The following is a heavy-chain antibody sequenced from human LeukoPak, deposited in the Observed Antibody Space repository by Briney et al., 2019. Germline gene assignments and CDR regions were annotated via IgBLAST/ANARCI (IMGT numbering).Heavy chain of an antibody. J-gene: IGHJ6*02. CDR1: GGTFSSYA. V-gene: IGHV1-69*13. D-gene: IGHD2-8*02. CDR2: IIPIFGTA. CDR3: IRGTDCTADTCQEDYYYYGMDV. Sequence: GASVKVSCKASGGTFSSYAISWVRQAPGQGLEWMGGIIPIFGTANYAQKFQGRVTITADESTSTAYMELSRLRSDDTAVYYCIRGTDCTADTCQEDYYYYGMDVWGQGTTVTVSS.